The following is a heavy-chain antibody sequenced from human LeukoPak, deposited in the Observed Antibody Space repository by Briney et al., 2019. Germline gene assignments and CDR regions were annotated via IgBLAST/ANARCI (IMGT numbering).Heavy chain of an antibody. CDR1: GYSFTSYW. Sequence: GESLKISCKGSGYSFTSYWIGWVRQMPGKGLEWMGIIYPGDSDTRYSPSFQGQVTISADKSISTAYLQWSSLKASDTAMYYCARVENYYDSNGYYDWFDPWGQGTLVTVSS. J-gene: IGHJ5*02. D-gene: IGHD3-22*01. CDR2: IYPGDSDT. V-gene: IGHV5-51*01. CDR3: ARVENYYDSNGYYDWFDP.